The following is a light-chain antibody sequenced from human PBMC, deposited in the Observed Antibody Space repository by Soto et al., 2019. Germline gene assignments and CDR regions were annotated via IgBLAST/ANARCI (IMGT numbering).Light chain of an antibody. V-gene: IGKV1-39*01. CDR3: QQSYSTPP. CDR1: QSISSY. CDR2: AAS. Sequence: DIQMTQSPSSLSASVGDRVTITCRASQSISSYLNWYQQKPGKAPKLLIYAASSLQSGVPSRFSGRGSGTDFTLTISSLQPEDFATYYCQQSYSTPPFGQGTKVEIK. J-gene: IGKJ1*01.